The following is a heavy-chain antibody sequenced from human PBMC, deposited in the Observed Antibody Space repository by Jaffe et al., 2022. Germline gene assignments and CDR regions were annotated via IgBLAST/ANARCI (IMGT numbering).Heavy chain of an antibody. CDR1: GGSFSGYY. CDR3: ARGSHCGGDCYTYYYYYYMDV. Sequence: QVQLQQWGAGLLKPSETLSLTCAVYGGSFSGYYWSWIRQPPGKGLEWIGEINHSGSTNYNPSLKSRVTISVDTSKNQFSLKLSSVTAADTAVYYCARGSHCGGDCYTYYYYYYMDVWGKGTTVTVSS. CDR2: INHSGST. V-gene: IGHV4-34*01. D-gene: IGHD2-21*02. J-gene: IGHJ6*03.